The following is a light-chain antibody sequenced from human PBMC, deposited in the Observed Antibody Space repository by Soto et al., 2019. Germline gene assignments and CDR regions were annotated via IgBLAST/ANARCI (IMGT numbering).Light chain of an antibody. Sequence: QSVLTQPPSVSGAPGQRVTISCTGSSSNIGAGYDVQWYQQLPGTPPKLLIYGNSNRPSGVPDRFSGSKSGTPASLAIPGLQAEDEADYYCQSYDSSLSGVVFGGGTKLTVL. CDR3: QSYDSSLSGVV. CDR1: SSNIGAGYD. J-gene: IGLJ2*01. CDR2: GNS. V-gene: IGLV1-40*01.